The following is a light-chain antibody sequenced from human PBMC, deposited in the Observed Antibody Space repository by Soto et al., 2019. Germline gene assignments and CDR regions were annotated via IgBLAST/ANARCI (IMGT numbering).Light chain of an antibody. V-gene: IGKV3-20*01. CDR1: QSVSSSY. Sequence: EIVFTQSPGTLSLSPGERATLSCRASQSVSSSYLAWYQQKPGQAPRLLIYGASNRATGIPDRFSGSGSGTEFTLTITSLQSEDFAVYYCQQYNNWWTFGQGTKVDI. CDR3: QQYNNWWT. J-gene: IGKJ1*01. CDR2: GAS.